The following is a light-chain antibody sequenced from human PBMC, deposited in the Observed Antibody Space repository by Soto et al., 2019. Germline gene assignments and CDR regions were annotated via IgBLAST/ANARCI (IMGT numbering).Light chain of an antibody. CDR2: DAS. CDR1: QSISYS. CDR3: QQYNSYST. V-gene: IGKV1-5*02. J-gene: IGKJ1*01. Sequence: DIQMTQSPSTLSASVGDRVTIICRASQSISYSLAWYQHKPGKAPKLLIYDASSLESGVPSRFSGSGSGTEFTLTITSLQPEDFASYYCQQYNSYSTFGQGTKVDIK.